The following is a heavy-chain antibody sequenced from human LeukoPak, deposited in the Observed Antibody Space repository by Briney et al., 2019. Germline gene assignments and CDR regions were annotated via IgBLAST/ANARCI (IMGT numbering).Heavy chain of an antibody. D-gene: IGHD3-22*01. Sequence: PGGSLRLSCAASGFTFSSYSMNWVRQAPGKGLEWVSSISSSSRYIYYADSVKGRFTISRDNAKNSLYLQMNSLRAEDTAVYYCARDAAYDSSGYYFLYWGQGTLVTVSS. V-gene: IGHV3-21*01. CDR3: ARDAAYDSSGYYFLY. J-gene: IGHJ4*02. CDR2: ISSSSRYI. CDR1: GFTFSSYS.